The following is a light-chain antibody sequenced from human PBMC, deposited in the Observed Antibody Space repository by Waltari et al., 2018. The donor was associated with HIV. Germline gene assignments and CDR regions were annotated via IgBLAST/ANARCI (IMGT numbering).Light chain of an antibody. J-gene: IGKJ3*01. CDR3: QQYGSSLFT. CDR1: QSVPANY. Sequence: EIVFTQSPSTLSLSPGERVTVSCRASQSVPANYVAWYQQKPAQAPRLLIYAASSRATGIPDRFSGGGSGTDFTLTINSLEPEDFAVYFCQQYGSSLFTFGPGTKVDLK. CDR2: AAS. V-gene: IGKV3-20*01.